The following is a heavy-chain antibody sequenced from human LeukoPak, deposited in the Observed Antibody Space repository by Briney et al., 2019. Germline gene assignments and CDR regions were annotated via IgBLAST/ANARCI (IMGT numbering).Heavy chain of an antibody. CDR2: INPNSGGT. CDR3: ARLAAGTRIVLDS. V-gene: IGHV1-2*02. D-gene: IGHD6-13*01. CDR1: GYTLTGYY. Sequence: GASVKVSCKASGYTLTGYYMHWVRPAPGQGLEWMGWINPNSGGTNYVQKFQGRVTMTRDTSISTAYMEVSRLRSDDTAVYYCARLAAGTRIVLDSWGQGTLVTVSS. J-gene: IGHJ5*01.